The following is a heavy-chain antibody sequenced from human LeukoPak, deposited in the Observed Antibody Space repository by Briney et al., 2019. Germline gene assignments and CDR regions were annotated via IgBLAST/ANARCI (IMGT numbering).Heavy chain of an antibody. V-gene: IGHV4-34*01. Sequence: PSETLSLTCAVYGGSFSGYYWSWFRQPPGKGPEWIREINHNGSTNYNPSLKSRVTISVDTSKNQFSLKLNSVTTADTAVYYCTRGAGWLIDYWGQGILVTVSS. CDR1: GGSFSGYY. J-gene: IGHJ4*02. D-gene: IGHD3-16*01. CDR2: INHNGST. CDR3: TRGAGWLIDY.